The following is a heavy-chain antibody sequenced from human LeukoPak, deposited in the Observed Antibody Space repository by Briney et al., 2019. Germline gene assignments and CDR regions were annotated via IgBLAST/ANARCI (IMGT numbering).Heavy chain of an antibody. D-gene: IGHD6-13*01. J-gene: IGHJ4*02. CDR2: ISAYNGNT. CDR1: GYTFTSYG. Sequence: GASVKVSCKASGYTFTSYGISWVRQAPGQGLEWMGWISAYNGNTNYAQKLQGRVTMTTDTSTSTAYMELRSLRSDDTAVYYCARDPPRRAAAGNFDYWGQGTLVTVSS. CDR3: ARDPPRRAAAGNFDY. V-gene: IGHV1-18*01.